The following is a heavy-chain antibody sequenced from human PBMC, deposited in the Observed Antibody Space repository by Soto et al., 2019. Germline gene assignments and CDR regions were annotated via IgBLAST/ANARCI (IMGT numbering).Heavy chain of an antibody. D-gene: IGHD3-3*01. J-gene: IGHJ4*01. CDR3: ARGQGRFLEWIGDYFDY. V-gene: IGHV4-34*01. CDR1: GGCLSGYY. CDR2: INHSGST. Sequence: EILPLPWGLYGGCLSGYYWSWIRQPPGKGLEWIGEINHSGSTYYNPSLKSRVTISVDTSKNQFSLKLRSVTDAYTAVYYCARGQGRFLEWIGDYFDYWGRGTLVTVSS.